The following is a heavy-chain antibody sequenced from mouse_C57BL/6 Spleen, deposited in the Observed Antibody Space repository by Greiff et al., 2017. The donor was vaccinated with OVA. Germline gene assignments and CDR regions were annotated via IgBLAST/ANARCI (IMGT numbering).Heavy chain of an antibody. CDR2: LYTGDGDT. J-gene: IGHJ4*01. CDR1: GYAFSSYW. V-gene: IGHV1-80*01. D-gene: IGHD4-1*01. CDR3: ATSNWENTMEY. Sequence: QVQLQQSGAELVKPGASVKISCKASGYAFSSYWMNWVKQRPGTGLEWIGQLYTGDGDTNYNGKFKGKATLTADKSFSTAHMPLISLTSADSASSCFATSNWENTMEYWGERNPVTVAA.